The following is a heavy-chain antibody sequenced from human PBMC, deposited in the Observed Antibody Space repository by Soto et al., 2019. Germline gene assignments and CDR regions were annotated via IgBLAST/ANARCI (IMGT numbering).Heavy chain of an antibody. CDR2: IYYSGST. CDR1: GVSISRGGYY. V-gene: IGHV4-31*03. J-gene: IGHJ1*01. CDR3: ARGEIVVVPAATQSAEYFKH. D-gene: IGHD2-2*01. Sequence: TSETLSLTCTVSGVSISRGGYYWSWILEHPGKGLEWIGYIYYSGSTYYNPSLKSRGTISVDTSKTQFSLKLSAVTAADTAVYYCARGEIVVVPAATQSAEYFKHWGQGTLVTVSS.